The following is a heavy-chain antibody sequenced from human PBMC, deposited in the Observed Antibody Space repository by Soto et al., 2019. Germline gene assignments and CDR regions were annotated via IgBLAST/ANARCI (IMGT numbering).Heavy chain of an antibody. V-gene: IGHV4-31*03. Sequence: SETLSLTCTVSGGSISSGDYYWSWIRQHPGKGLEWIGYIYYSGSTYYNPSLKSRVTISVDTSKNQFSLKLSSVTAADTAVYYCARWWSGTRQGFDPWGQGTLVTVSS. CDR3: ARWWSGTRQGFDP. J-gene: IGHJ5*02. CDR2: IYYSGST. D-gene: IGHD3-3*01. CDR1: GGSISSGDYY.